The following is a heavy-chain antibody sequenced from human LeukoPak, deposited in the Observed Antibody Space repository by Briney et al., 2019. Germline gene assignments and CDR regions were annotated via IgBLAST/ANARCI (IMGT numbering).Heavy chain of an antibody. D-gene: IGHD2-2*02. CDR2: INSDGSVT. V-gene: IGHV3-74*01. CDR1: GFRFSVYW. Sequence: GGSLRLSCAASGFRFSVYWMHWVRQAPGKGLVWVSRINSDGSVTSFADSVKGRFTISRDNAKNTVYLQMNSLTVGDTAVYFCARSSHYTIPFDSWGQGMLVTVSS. CDR3: ARSSHYTIPFDS. J-gene: IGHJ5*01.